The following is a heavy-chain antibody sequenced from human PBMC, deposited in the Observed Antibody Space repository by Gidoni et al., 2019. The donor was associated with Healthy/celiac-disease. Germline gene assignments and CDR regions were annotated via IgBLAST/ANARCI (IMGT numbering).Heavy chain of an antibody. CDR1: GGSIIRGGYY. CDR2: IYYSGST. V-gene: IGHV4-31*03. CDR3: ARGGATVTFYYYYGMDV. Sequence: QVQLQESGPGLVKPSQTLSPTCTVSGGSIIRGGYYWSWIRQHPGQGLEWIGYIYYSGSTYYNPSLKSRVTISVDTSKNQFSLKLSSVTAADTAVYYCARGGATVTFYYYYGMDVWGQGTTVTVSS. D-gene: IGHD4-17*01. J-gene: IGHJ6*02.